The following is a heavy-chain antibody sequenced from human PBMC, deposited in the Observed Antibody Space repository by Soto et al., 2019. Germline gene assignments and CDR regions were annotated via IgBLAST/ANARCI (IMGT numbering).Heavy chain of an antibody. CDR2: ISGSGGST. J-gene: IGHJ4*02. D-gene: IGHD3-22*01. CDR3: AKAADYYDSSGYYYGPDY. Sequence: GGSLRLSCAASGFTFSSYAMSWVRQAPGKGLEWVSAISGSGGSTYYADSVKGRFTISRDNSKNTLYLQMNSLRAEDTAVYYCAKAADYYDSSGYYYGPDYWGQGTLVTVSS. V-gene: IGHV3-23*01. CDR1: GFTFSSYA.